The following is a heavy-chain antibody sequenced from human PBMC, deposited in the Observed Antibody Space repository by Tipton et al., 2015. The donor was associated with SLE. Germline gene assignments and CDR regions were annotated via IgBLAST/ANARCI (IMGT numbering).Heavy chain of an antibody. CDR2: INHSGST. V-gene: IGHV4-34*01. CDR3: ARHDTNYGRNWFDP. D-gene: IGHD2-8*01. Sequence: TLSLTCAVYGGSFSGYYWSWIRQSPGKGLEWIGEINHSGSTNYNPSLKSRVTISVDTSKNQFSLKLSSVTAADTAVYYCARHDTNYGRNWFDPWGQGTLVTVSS. J-gene: IGHJ5*02. CDR1: GGSFSGYY.